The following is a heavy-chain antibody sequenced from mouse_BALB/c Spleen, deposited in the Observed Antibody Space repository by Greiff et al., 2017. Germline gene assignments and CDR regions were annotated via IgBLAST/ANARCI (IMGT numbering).Heavy chain of an antibody. D-gene: IGHD2-14*01. Sequence: EVQLVESGGGLVKPGGSLKLSCAASGFTFSSYAMSWVRQSPEKRLEWVAEISSGGSYTYYPDTVTGRFTISRDNAKNTLYLEMSSLRSEDTAMYYCARDYYRYDEAYWGQGTLVTVSA. CDR3: ARDYYRYDEAY. CDR2: ISSGGSYT. CDR1: GFTFSSYA. J-gene: IGHJ3*01. V-gene: IGHV5-9-4*01.